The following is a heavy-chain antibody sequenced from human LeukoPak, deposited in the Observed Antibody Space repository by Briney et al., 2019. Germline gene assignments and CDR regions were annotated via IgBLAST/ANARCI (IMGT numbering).Heavy chain of an antibody. V-gene: IGHV3-66*02. D-gene: IGHD3-22*01. Sequence: PGGSLRLSCAASGSTVSSNYMSWVRQAPGKGLEWVSVIYSGGSTYYADSVKGRFTISRDNSKNTLYLQMNSLRAGDTAVYYCARQSYYDSSGYYDYWGQGTLVTVSS. CDR1: GSTVSSNY. CDR2: IYSGGST. J-gene: IGHJ4*02. CDR3: ARQSYYDSSGYYDY.